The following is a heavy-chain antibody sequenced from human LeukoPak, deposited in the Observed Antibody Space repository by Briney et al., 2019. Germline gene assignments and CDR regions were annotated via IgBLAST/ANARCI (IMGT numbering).Heavy chain of an antibody. CDR2: IRCSGGSP. J-gene: IGHJ4*02. Sequence: GGSLRLSCAASGVTFSSYVRSWVRQAPGQGLEWVSVIRCSGGSPFYADSMKGRFTISRDNSKNPLYLQMNSLRADDTAVYYCAIAARGAVAGQHSDYWGQGTLVTVSS. V-gene: IGHV3-23*01. D-gene: IGHD6-19*01. CDR1: GVTFSSYV. CDR3: AIAARGAVAGQHSDY.